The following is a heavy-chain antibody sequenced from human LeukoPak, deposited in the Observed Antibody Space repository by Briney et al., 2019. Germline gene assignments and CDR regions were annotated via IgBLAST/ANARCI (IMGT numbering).Heavy chain of an antibody. V-gene: IGHV3-23*01. CDR2: ISGSGGSS. Sequence: GGSLRLSCAASGFTFSTYAMSWVRQAPGKGLEWVSGISGSGGSSYYADSVKGRFTISRDNSKNTLYLQMNSLRDEDTAVYYCAKGLRSYPFDLWGQGTLVTVYS. CDR1: GFTFSTYA. J-gene: IGHJ5*02. D-gene: IGHD3-10*01. CDR3: AKGLRSYPFDL.